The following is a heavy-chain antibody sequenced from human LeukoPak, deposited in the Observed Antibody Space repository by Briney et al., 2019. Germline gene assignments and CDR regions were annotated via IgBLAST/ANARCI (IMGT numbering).Heavy chain of an antibody. J-gene: IGHJ5*02. Sequence: GGSLRLSCAASGFTFSDYYMSWIRQAPGKGLEGVSYISSSGSTIYYADSVKGRFTISRDNAKNSLYLQMNSLRAEDTAVYYCARDSSSWSPWGWFDPWGQGTLVTVSS. V-gene: IGHV3-11*04. CDR1: GFTFSDYY. D-gene: IGHD6-13*01. CDR2: ISSSGSTI. CDR3: ARDSSSWSPWGWFDP.